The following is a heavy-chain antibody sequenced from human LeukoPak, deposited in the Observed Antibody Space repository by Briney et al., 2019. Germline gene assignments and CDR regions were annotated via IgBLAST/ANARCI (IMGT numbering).Heavy chain of an antibody. J-gene: IGHJ4*02. V-gene: IGHV3-23*01. CDR3: VKGLSSTAPFDY. D-gene: IGHD1-1*01. Sequence: GGSLGLSCAASGFTFSNYAMTWVRQAPGGGLDGGSSITGSGYTTYYADSVKGRFTISRDNSKNTLFLQMNSLRAEDTAIYYCVKGLSSTAPFDYWGQGTLVTVSS. CDR2: ITGSGYTT. CDR1: GFTFSNYA.